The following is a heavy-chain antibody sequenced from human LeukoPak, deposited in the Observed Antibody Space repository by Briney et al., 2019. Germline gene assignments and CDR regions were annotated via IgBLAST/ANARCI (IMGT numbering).Heavy chain of an antibody. CDR1: GYTFTSYY. CDR3: MKDLIAAAGNDY. CDR2: INPNSGGA. J-gene: IGHJ4*02. D-gene: IGHD6-25*01. V-gene: IGHV1-2*02. Sequence: GASVKVSCKSSGYTFTSYYVHWVRQAPGQGLEWMGWINPNSGGANYAQKFQGRVTMTRDTSISTAYMELSRLSSDDTAVYYCMKDLIAAAGNDYWGQGTLVTVSS.